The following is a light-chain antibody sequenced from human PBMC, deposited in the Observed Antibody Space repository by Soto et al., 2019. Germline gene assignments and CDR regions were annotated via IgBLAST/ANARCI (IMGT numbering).Light chain of an antibody. J-gene: IGKJ1*01. Sequence: EIVMTQSTATLSVSPGERATLSCRASQSISSNLAWYQQKPGQAPRLLIYGASTRATGIPARFSGSGSGTEFTLTISSLQSEDFAVYYCQLYNNWPPWTFGQGTKVEIK. CDR1: QSISSN. CDR2: GAS. V-gene: IGKV3-15*01. CDR3: QLYNNWPPWT.